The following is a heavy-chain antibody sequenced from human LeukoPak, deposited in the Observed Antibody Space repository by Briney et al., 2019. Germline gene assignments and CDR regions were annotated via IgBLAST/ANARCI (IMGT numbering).Heavy chain of an antibody. CDR1: GGSLSGHY. Sequence: PSETLSLTCAVYGGSLSGHYWSWIRQPPGKGLEWIGESNHSGSTNYNPSLKSRVTISVDTSKKQFSLKLSSVTAADTAVYYCARINSRAAGTSFDYWGQGTLVTVSS. D-gene: IGHD6-13*01. CDR2: SNHSGST. CDR3: ARINSRAAGTSFDY. J-gene: IGHJ4*02. V-gene: IGHV4-34*01.